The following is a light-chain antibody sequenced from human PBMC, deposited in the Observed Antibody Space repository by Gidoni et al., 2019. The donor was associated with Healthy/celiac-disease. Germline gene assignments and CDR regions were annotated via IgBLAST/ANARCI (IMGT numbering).Light chain of an antibody. Sequence: EIVLTQSPGTLSLSPGDRATLSCRASKSVSSSYLAWYQQKPGQAPRLLIYGASSRATGIPDRFSGSGSGTDFTLTISRLEPEDFAGYYCQQYGSSLLFTFGPGTKVDIK. CDR1: KSVSSSY. J-gene: IGKJ3*01. CDR3: QQYGSSLLFT. CDR2: GAS. V-gene: IGKV3-20*01.